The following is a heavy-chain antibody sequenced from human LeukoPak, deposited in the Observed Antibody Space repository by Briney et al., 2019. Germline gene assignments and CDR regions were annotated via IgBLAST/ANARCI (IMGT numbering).Heavy chain of an antibody. CDR3: ARTTRVRGSDAFDI. Sequence: NPSETLSLTCTVSGDSVNNNNYYWGWIRQPPGKGLEWIGNIYYNGRTYYSPSLKSRGTISVDTSNNQFSLRLSSVTAADTAVYYCARTTRVRGSDAFDIWGQGTMVTVSS. V-gene: IGHV4-39*01. CDR2: IYYNGRT. J-gene: IGHJ3*02. D-gene: IGHD1-1*01. CDR1: GDSVNNNNYY.